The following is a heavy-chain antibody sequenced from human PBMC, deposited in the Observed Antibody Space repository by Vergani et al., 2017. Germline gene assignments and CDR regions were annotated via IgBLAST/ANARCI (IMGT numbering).Heavy chain of an antibody. CDR3: AHRRPGIGCFDY. CDR1: GFSLITSGVG. J-gene: IGHJ4*02. D-gene: IGHD6-19*01. V-gene: IGHV2-5*02. Sequence: QITLKESGPTLVKPTQTLTLTCTFPGFSLITSGVGVGWIRQPPGKALEWLALIYWDDDKRYSPSLKSRLTITKDTSKHQVVLTMTNMDPVDTATYYCAHRRPGIGCFDYWGQGTLVTVSS. CDR2: IYWDDDK.